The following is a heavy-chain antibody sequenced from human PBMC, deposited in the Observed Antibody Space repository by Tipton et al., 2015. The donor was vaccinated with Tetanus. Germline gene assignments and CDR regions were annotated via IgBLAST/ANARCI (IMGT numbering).Heavy chain of an antibody. CDR3: SMDVRGGFFYGSGSYTPGDY. J-gene: IGHJ4*02. CDR1: GFTFSNYA. D-gene: IGHD3-10*01. Sequence: SLRLSCAASGFTFSNYAMAWVRQAPGKGLEWVSAIAGNSRKTYYTDSVKGRFTISRDNSKNMLYLQMNSLSAEDTAVYHCSMDVRGGFFYGSGSYTPGDYWGQGTLVTVSS. V-gene: IGHV3-23*01. CDR2: IAGNSRKT.